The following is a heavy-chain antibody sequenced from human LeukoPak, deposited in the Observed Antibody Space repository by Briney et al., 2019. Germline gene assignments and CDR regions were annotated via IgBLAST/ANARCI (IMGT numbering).Heavy chain of an antibody. V-gene: IGHV3-21*01. CDR2: ISSSSYI. D-gene: IGHD3-16*01. Sequence: PGGSLRLSCAASGFTSSSYSMNWVRQAPGKGLEWISSISSSSYIYYADSVKGRFTISRDNAKNSLYLQMNSLRAEDTAVYYCARGGLRVASVGYWGQGTLVTVSS. CDR3: ARGGLRVASVGY. CDR1: GFTSSSYS. J-gene: IGHJ4*02.